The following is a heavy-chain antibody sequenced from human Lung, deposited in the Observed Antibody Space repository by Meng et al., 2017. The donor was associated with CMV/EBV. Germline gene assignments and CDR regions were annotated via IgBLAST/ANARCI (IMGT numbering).Heavy chain of an antibody. Sequence: GESLKISCAASGFTFSNYAMSWVRQAPGKGLEWVAVIYAGGRSAYYAESVKGRFTIFRDGSKNTVYLEMNSLGAEDTALYYCAKDSTYSAWGQGPLVTFSS. CDR2: IYAGGRSA. J-gene: IGHJ5*02. CDR1: GFTFSNYA. CDR3: AKDSTYSA. D-gene: IGHD6-13*01. V-gene: IGHV3-23*03.